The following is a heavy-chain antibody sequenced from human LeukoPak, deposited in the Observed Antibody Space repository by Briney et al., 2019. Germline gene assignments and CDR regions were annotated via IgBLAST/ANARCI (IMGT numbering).Heavy chain of an antibody. J-gene: IGHJ6*03. D-gene: IGHD3-3*01. CDR2: IIPIFGTA. CDR3: ARGDFWSGYYKDTYYYYYMDV. V-gene: IGHV1-69*05. CDR1: GGTFSSYA. Sequence: SVKVSCKASGGTFSSYAISWVRQAPGQGLEWMGGIIPIFGTANYAQKFQGRVTITTDESTSTAYMELSSLRSEDTAVYYCARGDFWSGYYKDTYYYYYMDVWGKGTTVTVSS.